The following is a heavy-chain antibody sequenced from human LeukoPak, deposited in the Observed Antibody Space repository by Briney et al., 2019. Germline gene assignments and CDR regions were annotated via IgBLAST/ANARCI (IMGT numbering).Heavy chain of an antibody. V-gene: IGHV5-51*01. CDR3: AMPYSTSEG. J-gene: IGHJ4*02. CDR2: THPGDSDS. D-gene: IGHD6-6*01. Sequence: GESLKISCKGSGYSFTNYWIGWVRQMSGKGLEWMGITHPGDSDSRYSPSFQGQVTISVDKSISTAYLQWNSLKASDTAMYYCAMPYSTSEGWGQGTLVTVSS. CDR1: GYSFTNYW.